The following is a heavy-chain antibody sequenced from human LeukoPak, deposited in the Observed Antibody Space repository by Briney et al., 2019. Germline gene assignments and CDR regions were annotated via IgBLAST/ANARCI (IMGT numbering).Heavy chain of an antibody. CDR2: IYSGGST. V-gene: IGHV3-66*01. CDR3: AKEKMIVVNWYYFDS. CDR1: EFSVGSNY. D-gene: IGHD3-22*01. J-gene: IGHJ4*02. Sequence: PGGSLRLSCAASEFSVGSNYMTWVRQAPGKGLEWVSLIYSGGSTYYADSVKGRFTISRDNSKNTLYLQMNSLRPEDTAIYYCAKEKMIVVNWYYFDSWGQGTLVTVPS.